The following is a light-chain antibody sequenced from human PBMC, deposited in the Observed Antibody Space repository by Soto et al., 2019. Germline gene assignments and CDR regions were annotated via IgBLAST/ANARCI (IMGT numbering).Light chain of an antibody. CDR2: KDS. CDR3: YSAADNNLV. V-gene: IGLV3-27*01. Sequence: SYELTQPSSVSVSPGQTARITCSGDVLAKKYARWFQQKPGKAPVLMIYKDSEGPSGIPERFSGSSSGTTVTLTISGAQVEDEADYYCYSAADNNLVFGGGTKLTVL. J-gene: IGLJ2*01. CDR1: VLAKKY.